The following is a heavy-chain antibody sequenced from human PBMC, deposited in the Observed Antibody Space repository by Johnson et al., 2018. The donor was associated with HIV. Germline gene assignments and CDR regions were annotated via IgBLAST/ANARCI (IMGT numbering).Heavy chain of an antibody. CDR2: ISYDGSNK. CDR1: GFSISSNY. Sequence: QMLLVESGGGLIQPGGSLRLSCKASGFSISSNYMSWVRQAPGKGLEWVAVISYDGSNKYYADSVKGRFTISRDNSKNTLYLQMNSLRAEDTAVYYCAKTYSGSNRDAFDIWGQGTMVTVSS. V-gene: IGHV3-30*18. D-gene: IGHD1-26*01. J-gene: IGHJ3*02. CDR3: AKTYSGSNRDAFDI.